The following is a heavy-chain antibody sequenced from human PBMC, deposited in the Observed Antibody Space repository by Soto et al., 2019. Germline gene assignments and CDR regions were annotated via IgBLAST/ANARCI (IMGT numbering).Heavy chain of an antibody. J-gene: IGHJ6*03. D-gene: IGHD3-10*01. CDR1: GFTFSSYA. Sequence: EVQLLESGGGLVQPGGSLRLSCAASGFTFSSYAMSWVRQAPGKGLEWVSAISGSGGSTYYADSVKGRFTISRDNSKNTLYLLLNSLRVEDTAVYYCAKTKSGWFGSMDVWGKGTTVTVSS. CDR3: AKTKSGWFGSMDV. V-gene: IGHV3-23*01. CDR2: ISGSGGST.